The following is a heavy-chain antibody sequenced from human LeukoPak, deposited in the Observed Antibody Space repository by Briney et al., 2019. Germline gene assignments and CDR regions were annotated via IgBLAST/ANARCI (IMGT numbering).Heavy chain of an antibody. V-gene: IGHV4-4*07. CDR1: GGSISTYY. CDR2: IFTSGST. J-gene: IGHJ4*02. Sequence: SETLSLTCTVSGGSISTYYWSWIRQPAGKGLEWIGRIFTSGSTNSNPSLKSRVTMSVDTSKNQFSLKLNSVTAADTAIYYCAKGVSGHYDILTGNDYWGQGTLVTVSS. D-gene: IGHD3-9*01. CDR3: AKGVSGHYDILTGNDY.